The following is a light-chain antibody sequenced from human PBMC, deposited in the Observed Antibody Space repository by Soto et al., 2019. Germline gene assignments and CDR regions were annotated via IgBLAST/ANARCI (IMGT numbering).Light chain of an antibody. J-gene: IGKJ2*01. Sequence: DIQMTQSPSSLSASVGDRVTITCRASQSISNYLNWYQQKPGKAPNLLIYAASSLQSGVPSRFSGSGSGADFTLTISSLQPEDFATDYCQQSYFSPRTFGQGNKRDIK. CDR2: AAS. CDR1: QSISNY. CDR3: QQSYFSPRT. V-gene: IGKV1-39*01.